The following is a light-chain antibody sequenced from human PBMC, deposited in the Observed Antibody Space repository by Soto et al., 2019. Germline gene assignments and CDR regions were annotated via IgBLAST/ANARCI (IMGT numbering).Light chain of an antibody. Sequence: DIQMTQVPSSLSASAGDRVTITCRASESIITYFNWYQQKPGRAPKLLIFDASSFQSGVPSRFSGSGSGTDFTLTISGLQPEDSATYYCQESYSTHYIFGQGTKLEI. V-gene: IGKV1-39*01. CDR2: DAS. CDR3: QESYSTHYI. J-gene: IGKJ2*01. CDR1: ESIITY.